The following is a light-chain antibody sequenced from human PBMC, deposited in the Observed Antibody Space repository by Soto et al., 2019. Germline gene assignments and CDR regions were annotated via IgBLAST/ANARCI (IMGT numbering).Light chain of an antibody. CDR1: QSVTSN. CDR2: GAS. Sequence: EIVMTQSPATLSVSPGEGATLSCRASQSVTSNLAWYQQKPGQAPRLLIYGASTRATGIPASFSGSGSGTEFTLTISSLQYEDFAVYYCQQYSNWPRTFGQGTKVEI. V-gene: IGKV3-15*01. CDR3: QQYSNWPRT. J-gene: IGKJ1*01.